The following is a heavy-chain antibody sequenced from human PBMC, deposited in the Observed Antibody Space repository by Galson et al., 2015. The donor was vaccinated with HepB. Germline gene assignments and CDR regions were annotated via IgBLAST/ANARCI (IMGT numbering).Heavy chain of an antibody. CDR1: GGSFSGYY. D-gene: IGHD5-18*01. CDR3: AIQKYSYGYGQTLWFDP. Sequence: SETLSLTCAVYGGSFSGYYWSWIRQPPGKGLEWIGEINHSGSTNYNPSLKSRITISVDPSKTQFSLKLSSVTAADTAVYYCAIQKYSYGYGQTLWFDPWGQGTLVTVSS. J-gene: IGHJ5*02. CDR2: INHSGST. V-gene: IGHV4-34*01.